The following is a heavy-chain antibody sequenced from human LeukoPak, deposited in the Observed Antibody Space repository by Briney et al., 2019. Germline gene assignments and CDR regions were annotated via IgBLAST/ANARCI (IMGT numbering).Heavy chain of an antibody. CDR2: ISSSSSYT. J-gene: IGHJ6*02. CDR3: ARVGSLNYYDSSGYYSPYGMDV. D-gene: IGHD3-22*01. Sequence: PGGSLRLSCAVSGFSVTNNYMSWIRQAPGKGLQWVSYISSSSSYTNYADSVKGRFTISRDNAKNSLYLQMNSLRAEDTAVYYCARVGSLNYYDSSGYYSPYGMDVWGQGTTVTVSS. V-gene: IGHV3-11*06. CDR1: GFSVTNNY.